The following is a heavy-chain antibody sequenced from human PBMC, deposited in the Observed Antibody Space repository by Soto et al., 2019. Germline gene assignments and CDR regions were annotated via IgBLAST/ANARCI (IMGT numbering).Heavy chain of an antibody. D-gene: IGHD6-6*01. CDR2: INPNSGGT. Sequence: ASVKVSCKASGYTFTGYYMHWVRQAPGQGLEWMGWINPNSGGTNYAQKFQGRVTMTRDTSISTAYMELSRLRSYDTAVYYCARGGLEYSSSSNWFDPWGQGTLVTVSS. J-gene: IGHJ5*02. CDR3: ARGGLEYSSSSNWFDP. CDR1: GYTFTGYY. V-gene: IGHV1-2*02.